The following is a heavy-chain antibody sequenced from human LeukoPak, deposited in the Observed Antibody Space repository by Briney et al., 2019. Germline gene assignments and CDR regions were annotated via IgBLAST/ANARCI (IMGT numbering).Heavy chain of an antibody. CDR2: IRSGGSIT. CDR1: GFTFSSYS. V-gene: IGHV3-48*01. CDR3: ARDRAWNYFDY. Sequence: GGSLRLSCAASGFTFSSYSMNWVRQAPGKGLEWVSFIRSGGSITRYADYVEGRFTISRDNAKNSPYLQMNSLRAEDTAVYYCARDRAWNYFDYWGQGTLVTVSS. J-gene: IGHJ4*02. D-gene: IGHD3-3*01.